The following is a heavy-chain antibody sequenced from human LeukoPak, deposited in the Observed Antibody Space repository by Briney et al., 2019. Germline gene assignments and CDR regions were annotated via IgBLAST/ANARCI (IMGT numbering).Heavy chain of an antibody. Sequence: GGSLRLSCVASGFTFSRYGMNWVRQAPGKGLEWVAFIRYDGSDKFYADSVKGRFTISRDNSKNTLYLQMNSLRAEDTAMYYCARGQLANTFYFDYWGQGTLVTVSS. J-gene: IGHJ4*02. V-gene: IGHV3-30*02. CDR3: ARGQLANTFYFDY. D-gene: IGHD6-13*01. CDR2: IRYDGSDK. CDR1: GFTFSRYG.